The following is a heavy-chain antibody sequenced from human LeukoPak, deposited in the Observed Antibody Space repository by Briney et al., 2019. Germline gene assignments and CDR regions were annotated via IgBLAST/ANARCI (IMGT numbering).Heavy chain of an antibody. D-gene: IGHD3-10*01. CDR3: ARTRWVRENWFDP. CDR1: GFTLSSYV. Sequence: GGSLRRSCGASGFTLSSYVMNWVRQAPGKGLECVSSISSSSSYIYYADSVKGRFTISRDNAKNSLYLQMNSLRAEDTAVYYCARTRWVRENWFDPWGQGTLVTVSS. V-gene: IGHV3-21*01. CDR2: ISSSSSYI. J-gene: IGHJ5*02.